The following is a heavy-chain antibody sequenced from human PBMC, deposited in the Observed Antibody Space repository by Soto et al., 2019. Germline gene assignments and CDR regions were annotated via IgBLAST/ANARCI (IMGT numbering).Heavy chain of an antibody. V-gene: IGHV1-8*01. CDR1: GYTFTSYD. CDR3: ARGVEYSSSLGSYYYYGMDV. Sequence: GASVKVSCKASGYTFTSYDINWVRQATGQGLELMGWMNPNSGNTGYAQKFQGRVTMTRNTSISTAYMELSSLRSEDTAVYYCARGVEYSSSLGSYYYYGMDVWGQGTTVTVYS. CDR2: MNPNSGNT. J-gene: IGHJ6*02. D-gene: IGHD6-6*01.